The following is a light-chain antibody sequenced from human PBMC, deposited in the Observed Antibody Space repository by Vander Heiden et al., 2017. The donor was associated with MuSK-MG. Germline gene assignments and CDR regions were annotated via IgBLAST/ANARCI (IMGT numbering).Light chain of an antibody. J-gene: IGKJ3*01. CDR2: GAS. Sequence: EIVLTQSPGTLSLSPGERATLPCRPSQSISMSYLAWYQQKPGQPPRLLIYGASSRATGIPDRFSGGGSGPDFTRTISRLEPEDFAVYYCQHHSGSPPRLTFGPGTIVDLK. CDR3: QHHSGSPPRLT. V-gene: IGKV3-20*01. CDR1: QSISMSY.